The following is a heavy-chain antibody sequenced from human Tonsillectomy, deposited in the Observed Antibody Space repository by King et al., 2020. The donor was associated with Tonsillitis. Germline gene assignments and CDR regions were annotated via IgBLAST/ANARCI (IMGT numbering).Heavy chain of an antibody. CDR1: GFTFSSYA. Sequence: VQLVESGGGVVQPGRSLRLSCAASGFTFSSYAMHWVRQAPGKGLEWVAVISYDGSNKYYADSVKGRFTISRDNSKNTLYLQMNSLRAEDTTVYYCARDGYVLANHWYFDLWGRGTLVTVSS. CDR2: ISYDGSNK. V-gene: IGHV3-30-3*01. CDR3: ARDGYVLANHWYFDL. J-gene: IGHJ2*01. D-gene: IGHD2-8*02.